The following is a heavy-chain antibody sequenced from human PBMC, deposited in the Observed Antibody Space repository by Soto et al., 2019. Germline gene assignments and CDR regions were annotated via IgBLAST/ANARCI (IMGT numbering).Heavy chain of an antibody. CDR1: GGTFSSHT. J-gene: IGHJ2*01. CDR3: ARPDFGDYWYFDL. CDR2: IIPALGTA. D-gene: IGHD4-17*01. Sequence: QDQLVQSGAEVKKPGSSVKVSCKASGGTFSSHTFSWVRQAPGQGLEWMGRIIPALGTATYAQKFQGRVTTTADESATTVYPELNSLRSEDTAVYYCARPDFGDYWYFDLWGRGTRVTVSS. V-gene: IGHV1-69*08.